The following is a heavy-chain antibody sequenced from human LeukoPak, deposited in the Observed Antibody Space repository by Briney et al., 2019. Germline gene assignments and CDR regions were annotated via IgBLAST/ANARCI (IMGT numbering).Heavy chain of an antibody. V-gene: IGHV1-69*06. CDR3: ARGSIAARLSTGRYYMDV. CDR2: IIPIFGTA. J-gene: IGHJ6*03. Sequence: SVKVSCKASGYTFTSYGISWVRQAPGQGLEWMGGIIPIFGTANYAQKFQGRVTITADKSTSTAYMEPSSLRSEDTAVYYCARGSIAARLSTGRYYMDVWGKGTTVTVSS. CDR1: GYTFTSYG. D-gene: IGHD6-6*01.